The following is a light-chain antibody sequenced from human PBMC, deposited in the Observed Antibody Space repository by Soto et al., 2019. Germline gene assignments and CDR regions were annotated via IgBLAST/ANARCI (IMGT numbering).Light chain of an antibody. CDR3: QPLNSYPS. CDR1: QSVTSN. V-gene: IGKV3-15*01. CDR2: GAS. J-gene: IGKJ5*01. Sequence: ELVMTQSPATLSVSPGERATLSCRASQSVTSNLAWYQQKPGQAPRILIYGASTRATGIPARLSGSGSGTEFTLTISSMKPEDFATYYCQPLNSYPSFGQGTRLEIK.